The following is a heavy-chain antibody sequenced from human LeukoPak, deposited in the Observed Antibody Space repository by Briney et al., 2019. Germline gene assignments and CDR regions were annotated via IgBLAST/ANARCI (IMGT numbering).Heavy chain of an antibody. Sequence: PSETLSLTCTVSGGSISSSSYYWGWIRQPPGKGLEWIGSIYYSGSTYYNPSLKSRVTISVDTSKNQFSLKLSSVTAADTAVYYCASGADIVATGRYYFDYWGQGTLVTVSS. CDR1: GGSISSSSYY. CDR3: ASGADIVATGRYYFDY. V-gene: IGHV4-39*01. D-gene: IGHD5-12*01. J-gene: IGHJ4*02. CDR2: IYYSGST.